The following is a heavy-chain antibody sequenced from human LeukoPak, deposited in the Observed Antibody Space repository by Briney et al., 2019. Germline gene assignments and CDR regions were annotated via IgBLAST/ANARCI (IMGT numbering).Heavy chain of an antibody. CDR1: GFTFSNYA. Sequence: PGGSLRLSCAASGFTFSNYAMSWVRQAPGKGLEWVSIISGSGSSTYYADSVKGRFTISRDNSKNTLYLQMNSLRAEDTAVYYCAKLEWLEGGAFDIWGQGTMVSVSS. V-gene: IGHV3-23*01. D-gene: IGHD1-1*01. CDR3: AKLEWLEGGAFDI. J-gene: IGHJ3*02. CDR2: ISGSGSST.